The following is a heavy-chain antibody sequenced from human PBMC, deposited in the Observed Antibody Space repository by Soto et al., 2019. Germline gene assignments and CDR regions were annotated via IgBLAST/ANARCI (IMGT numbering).Heavy chain of an antibody. D-gene: IGHD3-22*01. CDR1: GGSISNGDYY. J-gene: IGHJ4*02. CDR2: IHYGGST. V-gene: IGHV4-30-4*01. Sequence: SETLSLTCTVSGGSISNGDYYWNWIRQPPGKGLEWLGSIHYGGSTYYNPSLKSRITISVDTSKNQFSLKLSSVTAADTAVYYCARDRYYDRSGYYFDYWGQGTLVTVSS. CDR3: ARDRYYDRSGYYFDY.